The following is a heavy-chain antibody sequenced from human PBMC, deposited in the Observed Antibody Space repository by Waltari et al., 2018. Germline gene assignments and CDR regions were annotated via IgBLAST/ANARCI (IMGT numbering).Heavy chain of an antibody. D-gene: IGHD3-16*01. J-gene: IGHJ3*02. V-gene: IGHV4-34*01. CDR3: ARGPGEGAFDI. CDR2: INHSGST. CDR1: GGSFSGYY. Sequence: SLTCAVYGGSFSGYYWSWIRQPPGNALEWIGEINHSGSTNYNPSLKSRVTISVDTSKNQFSLKLSSVTAADTAVYYCARGPGEGAFDIWGQGTMVTVSS.